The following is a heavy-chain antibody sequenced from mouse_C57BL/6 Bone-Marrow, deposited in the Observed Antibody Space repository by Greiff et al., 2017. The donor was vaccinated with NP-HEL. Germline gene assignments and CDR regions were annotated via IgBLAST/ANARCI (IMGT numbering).Heavy chain of an antibody. Sequence: QVQLQQPGAELVKPGASVKMSCKASGYTFTSYWITWVKQRPGQGLEWIGDIYPGSGSTNYNEKFKSKATLTVDTSSSTAYMQLCSLTSEDSAVYYCARSHGSRAWFAYWGQGTLVTVSA. V-gene: IGHV1-55*01. CDR3: ARSHGSRAWFAY. D-gene: IGHD1-1*01. CDR1: GYTFTSYW. J-gene: IGHJ3*01. CDR2: IYPGSGST.